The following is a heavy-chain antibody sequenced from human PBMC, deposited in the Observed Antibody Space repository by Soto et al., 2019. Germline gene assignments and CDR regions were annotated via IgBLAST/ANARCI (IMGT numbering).Heavy chain of an antibody. D-gene: IGHD3-3*01. CDR1: GFTFSNYN. V-gene: IGHV3-21*01. CDR2: ISSSTSHI. CDR3: ARRLLTIPDAFDI. Sequence: EAQLVESGGGLVKPGGSRRLSCAASGFTFSNYNMNWVRQAPGMGLEWVSSISSSTSHIYYADSVKGRFTISRDNTKNSLSLQMNSLRAEDTAVYYCARRLLTIPDAFDIWGQGTMVTVSS. J-gene: IGHJ3*02.